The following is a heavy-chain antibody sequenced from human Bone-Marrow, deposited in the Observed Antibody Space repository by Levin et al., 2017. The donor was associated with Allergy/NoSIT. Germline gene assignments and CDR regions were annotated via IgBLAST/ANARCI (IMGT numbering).Heavy chain of an antibody. CDR1: GGTFSSYA. J-gene: IGHJ4*02. CDR3: ARGPVLLWFGELLGDDFREYYFDY. CDR2: IIPIFGTA. D-gene: IGHD3-10*01. V-gene: IGHV1-69*13. Sequence: SVKVSCKASGGTFSSYAISWVRQAPGQGLEWMGGIIPIFGTANYAQKFQGRVTITADESTSTAYMELSSLRSEDTAVYYCARGPVLLWFGELLGDDFREYYFDYWGQGTLVTVSS.